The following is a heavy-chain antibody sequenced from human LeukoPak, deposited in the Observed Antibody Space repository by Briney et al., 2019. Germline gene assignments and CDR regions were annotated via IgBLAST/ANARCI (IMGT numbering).Heavy chain of an antibody. CDR2: IYHSGST. J-gene: IGHJ4*02. Sequence: PSETLSLTCTVSGGSISSGGYYWRWIRQPPGKGLEWIGYIYHSGSTYYNPSLKSRVTISVDRSKNQFSLKLSSVTAADTAVYYCARAYGSGSYYRDYWGQGTLVTVSS. CDR3: ARAYGSGSYYRDY. V-gene: IGHV4-30-2*01. CDR1: GGSISSGGYY. D-gene: IGHD3-10*01.